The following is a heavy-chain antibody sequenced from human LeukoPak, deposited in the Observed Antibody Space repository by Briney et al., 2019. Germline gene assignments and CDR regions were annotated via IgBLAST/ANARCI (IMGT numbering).Heavy chain of an antibody. J-gene: IGHJ4*02. CDR2: IYHSGST. CDR1: GGSISSSSYY. Sequence: SETLSLTCTVSGGSISSSSYYWGWIRQPPGKGLEWIGSIYHSGSTNYNPSLKSRVTISVDKSKNQFSLRLTSVTAADTAVYYCARESNYDSSGYYLDCWGQGTLVTASS. CDR3: ARESNYDSSGYYLDC. V-gene: IGHV4-39*07. D-gene: IGHD3-22*01.